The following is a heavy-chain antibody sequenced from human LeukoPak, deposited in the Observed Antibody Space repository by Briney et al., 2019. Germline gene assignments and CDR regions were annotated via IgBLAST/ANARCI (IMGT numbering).Heavy chain of an antibody. J-gene: IGHJ6*03. CDR3: AREMPRTYYYYYYMDV. CDR2: INHSGST. CDR1: GGSFSGYY. D-gene: IGHD2-2*01. V-gene: IGHV4-34*01. Sequence: PSETLSLTCAVYGGSFSGYYWSWIRQPPGKGLEWIGEINHSGSTNYNPSLKSRVTISVDTSKNQFSLKLSSVTAADTAVYYCAREMPRTYYYYYYMDVWGKGTTVTVSS.